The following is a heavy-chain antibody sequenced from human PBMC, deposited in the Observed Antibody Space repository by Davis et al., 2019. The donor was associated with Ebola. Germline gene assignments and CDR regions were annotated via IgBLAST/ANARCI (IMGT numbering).Heavy chain of an antibody. Sequence: HTGGSLRLSCAASGFTFSSYWMHWVRQAPGKGLVWVSRINSDGSSTSYADSVKGRFTISRDNAKNTLYLQMNSLTADDTAVYYCVCPAEEFWGGRFDYWGQGTPVTVSS. D-gene: IGHD3-10*01. CDR2: INSDGSST. J-gene: IGHJ4*02. CDR1: GFTFSSYW. V-gene: IGHV3-74*01. CDR3: VCPAEEFWGGRFDY.